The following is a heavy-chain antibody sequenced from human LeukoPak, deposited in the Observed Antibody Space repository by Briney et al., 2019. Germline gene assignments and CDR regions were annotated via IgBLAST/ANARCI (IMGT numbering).Heavy chain of an antibody. CDR2: INAGNGDT. J-gene: IGHJ4*02. CDR3: ARDSGSGNNDY. V-gene: IGHV1-3*01. CDR1: GYTFAKYA. Sequence: ASVKVSCKASGYTFAKYAIHWVRQAPGQRLEWMGWINAGNGDTRYSQKFQGGVTLTRDTSASTAYMELSSLRSEDAAVYYCARDSGSGNNDYWGQGTLVTVSS. D-gene: IGHD1-26*01.